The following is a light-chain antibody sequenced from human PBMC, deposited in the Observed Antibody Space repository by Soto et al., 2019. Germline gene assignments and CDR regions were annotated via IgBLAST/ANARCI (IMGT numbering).Light chain of an antibody. Sequence: QSALTQPASVSGSPGQSITISCTGTSSDVGGYNYVSWYQHHPGKAPKLMIYEVSNRPSGVSNRFSGSKSGNTASLTISGFQAEDEADYYCSSYTSSSTLYVFGTGTKLTVL. CDR2: EVS. CDR3: SSYTSSSTLYV. J-gene: IGLJ1*01. V-gene: IGLV2-14*01. CDR1: SSDVGGYNY.